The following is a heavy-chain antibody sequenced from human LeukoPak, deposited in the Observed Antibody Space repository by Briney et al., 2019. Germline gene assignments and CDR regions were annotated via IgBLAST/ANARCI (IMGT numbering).Heavy chain of an antibody. CDR3: AKEGEGDGGFFDY. J-gene: IGHJ4*02. Sequence: PGRSLRLSCVTSGFSFSHYGMHWVRQAPGKGLEWVAVISSDGHLIYYGGSVKGRFTISRDDSKVYLQMNNPRPDDTAVYYCAKEGEGDGGFFDYWGQGTLVTVSS. V-gene: IGHV3-30*18. CDR2: ISSDGHLI. D-gene: IGHD3-16*01. CDR1: GFSFSHYG.